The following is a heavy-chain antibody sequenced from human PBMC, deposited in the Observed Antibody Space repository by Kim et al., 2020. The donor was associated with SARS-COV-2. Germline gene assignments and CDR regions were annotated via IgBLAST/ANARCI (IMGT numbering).Heavy chain of an antibody. CDR2: IYPGDSDT. V-gene: IGHV5-51*01. J-gene: IGHJ4*02. CDR1: GYSFTSYW. CDR3: ARRSIYSSGWYHTFDY. D-gene: IGHD6-19*01. Sequence: GESLKISCKGSGYSFTSYWIGWVRQMPGKGLEWMGIIYPGDSDTRYSPSFQGQVTISADKSISTAYLQWSSLKASDTAMHYCARRSIYSSGWYHTFDYWGQGTLVTVSS.